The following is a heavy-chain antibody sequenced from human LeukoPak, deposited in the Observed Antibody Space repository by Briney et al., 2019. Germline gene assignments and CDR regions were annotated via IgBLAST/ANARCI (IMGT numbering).Heavy chain of an antibody. V-gene: IGHV3-11*04. CDR2: ISSSGSTI. Sequence: GGSPRLSCAASGFTFSDYYMSWIRQAPGKGLEWVSYISSSGSTIYYADSVKGRFTISRDNAKNSLYLQMDSLRVEDTAVYYCARDFWSGSPDWGQGALVTVSS. D-gene: IGHD3-3*01. J-gene: IGHJ4*02. CDR1: GFTFSDYY. CDR3: ARDFWSGSPD.